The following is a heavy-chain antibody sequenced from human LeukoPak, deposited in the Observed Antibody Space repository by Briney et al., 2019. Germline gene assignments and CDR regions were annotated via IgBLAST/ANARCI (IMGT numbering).Heavy chain of an antibody. J-gene: IGHJ4*02. D-gene: IGHD2-2*01. CDR2: INWKSDKI. V-gene: IGHV3-9*01. Sequence: GGSLRLSCAGSGYSFDEYAMHWVRQAPGKGLEWVSGINWKSDKIGYADSVKGRFTISRDNSKNSLYLQMSGLRVEDTALYYCAKDRYCTSSSCPIDYWGQGTMVTVSS. CDR3: AKDRYCTSSSCPIDY. CDR1: GYSFDEYA.